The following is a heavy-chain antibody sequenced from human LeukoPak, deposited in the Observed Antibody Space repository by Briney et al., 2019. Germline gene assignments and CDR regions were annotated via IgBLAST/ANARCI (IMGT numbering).Heavy chain of an antibody. D-gene: IGHD3-3*01. J-gene: IGHJ6*03. CDR1: GFTFSSYA. CDR2: ISNSGGST. V-gene: IGHV3-23*01. Sequence: PGGPLRLSCAASGFTFSSYAMSWVRQAPGKGLEWVSGISNSGGSTYYADSVKGRFTVSRDNSKNTLYLQMNSLRAEDTAVYYCAGKAEWRSGLIYYYYMDVWGKGTTVTVSS. CDR3: AGKAEWRSGLIYYYYMDV.